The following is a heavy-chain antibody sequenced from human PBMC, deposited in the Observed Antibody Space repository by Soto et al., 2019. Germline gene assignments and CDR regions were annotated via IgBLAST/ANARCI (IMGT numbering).Heavy chain of an antibody. Sequence: SVKVSCKASGGTFSSYAISWVRQAPGQGLEWMGGIIPIFGTANYAQKFQGRVTITADESTSTVYMELSSLRSEDTAVYYCARPGYGGNTQPFYYYYGMDVWGQGTTVTVSS. V-gene: IGHV1-69*13. D-gene: IGHD2-15*01. CDR1: GGTFSSYA. CDR2: IIPIFGTA. CDR3: ARPGYGGNTQPFYYYYGMDV. J-gene: IGHJ6*02.